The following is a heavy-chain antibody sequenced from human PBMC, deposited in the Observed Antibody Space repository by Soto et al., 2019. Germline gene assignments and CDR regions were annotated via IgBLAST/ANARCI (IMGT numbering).Heavy chain of an antibody. CDR1: GGTFSSYA. CDR2: IIPIFGTA. D-gene: IGHD3-22*01. V-gene: IGHV1-69*13. Sequence: SVNVSCTSSGGTFSSYAISWLLQAPGQGLEWMGGIIPIFGTANYAQKCQGRVTITADESTSTAYMELSSLRWEDGAVDAWARAYDRSGSVEFWGQ. J-gene: IGHJ4*02. CDR3: ARAYDRSGSVEF.